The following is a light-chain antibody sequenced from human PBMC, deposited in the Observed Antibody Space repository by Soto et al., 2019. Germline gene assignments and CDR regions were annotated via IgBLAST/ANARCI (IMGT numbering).Light chain of an antibody. CDR1: QSISSW. V-gene: IGKV1-5*03. CDR3: QQYNSDPWT. Sequence: DIQMTQSPSTLSASVGDSVTITCRASQSISSWLAWYQQKPGKAPKLLMYKASSLESGVPSRFSGSGSGTEFTLTMSSLQPDDFAIYYCQQYNSDPWTFGQGTKVEIK. CDR2: KAS. J-gene: IGKJ1*01.